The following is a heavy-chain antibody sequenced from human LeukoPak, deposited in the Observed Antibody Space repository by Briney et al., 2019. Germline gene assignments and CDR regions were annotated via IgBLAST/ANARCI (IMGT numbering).Heavy chain of an antibody. Sequence: SETLSLTCAVSGGSISCPNWWSWVRQPPGKGLEWIGEFHHSGGTNYNPSLKSRVTISIDKSNNQFSLKLTSVTAADTAVYYCARNGAFAVEYWGRGSLVTVSS. V-gene: IGHV4-4*02. CDR1: GGSISCPNW. J-gene: IGHJ4*02. D-gene: IGHD1-1*01. CDR2: FHHSGGT. CDR3: ARNGAFAVEY.